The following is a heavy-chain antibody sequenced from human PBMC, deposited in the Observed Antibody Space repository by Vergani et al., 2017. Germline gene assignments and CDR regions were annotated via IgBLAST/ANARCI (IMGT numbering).Heavy chain of an antibody. J-gene: IGHJ6*02. D-gene: IGHD4-17*01. CDR3: ATPQTVTKGGMEV. CDR2: VDPDDGET. V-gene: IGHV1-69-2*01. Sequence: EVQLVQSGAEVKKPGATMKISCKVSGYTFTDHYMHWVKQATGKGLEWMGLVDPDDGETIYAEKFKGRVTIAADTSTDTAHLELSSLRSEDTAVYYCATPQTVTKGGMEVWGQGTTVIVSS. CDR1: GYTFTDHY.